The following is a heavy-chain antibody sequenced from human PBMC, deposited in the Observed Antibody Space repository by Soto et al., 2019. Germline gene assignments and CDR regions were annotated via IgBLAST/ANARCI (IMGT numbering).Heavy chain of an antibody. Sequence: GESLKISCAASGFTFSSYAMQWVRQAPGQGLEWVAVISYDGSNKYYADSVKGRFTISRDNSKNTLYLQMNSLRAEDTAVYYCARTYYYDSSGYYVVDYYYGMDVWGQGTTVTVSS. CDR3: ARTYYYDSSGYYVVDYYYGMDV. V-gene: IGHV3-30-3*01. D-gene: IGHD3-22*01. CDR2: ISYDGSNK. J-gene: IGHJ6*02. CDR1: GFTFSSYA.